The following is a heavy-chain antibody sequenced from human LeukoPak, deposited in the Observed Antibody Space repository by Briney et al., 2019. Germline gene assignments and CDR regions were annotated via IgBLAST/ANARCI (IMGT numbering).Heavy chain of an antibody. CDR2: VYLSGDT. Sequence: SETLSLTCAVSGDSITNSHWWSWVRQPPGKGLEWIGVVYLSGDTDYNPSLKSRVTISIDKSKNQFSLKLTYVTAADTAVYYCAKDPHTGIAPGYWGQGTLVTVSS. CDR1: GDSITNSHW. CDR3: AKDPHTGIAPGY. J-gene: IGHJ4*02. V-gene: IGHV4-4*02. D-gene: IGHD5-18*01.